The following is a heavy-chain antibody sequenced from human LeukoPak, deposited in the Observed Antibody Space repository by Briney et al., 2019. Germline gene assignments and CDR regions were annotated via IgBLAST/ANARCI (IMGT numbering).Heavy chain of an antibody. CDR1: GFTFSSYS. J-gene: IGHJ4*02. CDR2: ISYDGSNK. CDR3: AKDHFRYSSSWLFDY. Sequence: SGGSLRLSCAASGFTFSSYSMNWVRQAPGKGLEWVAVISYDGSNKYYADSVKGRFTISRDNSKNTLYLQMNSLRAEDTAVYYCAKDHFRYSSSWLFDYWGQGTLVTVSS. V-gene: IGHV3-30*18. D-gene: IGHD6-13*01.